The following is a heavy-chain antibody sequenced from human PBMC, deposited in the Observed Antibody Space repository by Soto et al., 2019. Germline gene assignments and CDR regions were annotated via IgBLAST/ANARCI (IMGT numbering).Heavy chain of an antibody. V-gene: IGHV4-31*03. CDR1: GGSLSSGAYY. Sequence: SETLSLTCTVSGGSLSSGAYYWSWIRQPPGKGLEWIGYIYHSGSTYYNPSLKSRVTISVDTSKNQFSLELSSVTAADTAVYYCASIYDSSGYYYGNNWFDPWGQGTLVTVSS. J-gene: IGHJ5*02. CDR3: ASIYDSSGYYYGNNWFDP. D-gene: IGHD3-22*01. CDR2: IYHSGST.